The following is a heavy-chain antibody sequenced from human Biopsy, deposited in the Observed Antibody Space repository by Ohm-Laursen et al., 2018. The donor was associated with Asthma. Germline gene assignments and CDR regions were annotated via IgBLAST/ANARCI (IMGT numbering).Heavy chain of an antibody. CDR3: ARGTIVAGIDY. V-gene: IGHV4-61*01. CDR2: IFYSGAT. D-gene: IGHD5-12*01. CDR1: GGSVSSDKYY. Sequence: SDTLSLTCSVSGGSVSSDKYYWSWIRQPPGKGLEWIAYIFYSGATNYNPALKSRVAQSIDTSKSQFSLRLNSLSAADTAVYYCARGTIVAGIDYWGRVTLVTVSS. J-gene: IGHJ4*02.